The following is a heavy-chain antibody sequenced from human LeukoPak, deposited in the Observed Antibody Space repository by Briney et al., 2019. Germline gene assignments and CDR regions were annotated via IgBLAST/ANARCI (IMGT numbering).Heavy chain of an antibody. CDR3: ARPVLDYDSSGYWSFFDY. D-gene: IGHD3-22*01. CDR2: IRYDGSNK. J-gene: IGHJ4*02. Sequence: GGSLRLSCAASGFTFSSYGMHWVRQAPGKGLEWVAFIRYDGSNKYYADSVKGRFTISRDNSKNTLYLQMNSLRAEDTAVYYCARPVLDYDSSGYWSFFDYWGQGTLVTVSS. V-gene: IGHV3-30*02. CDR1: GFTFSSYG.